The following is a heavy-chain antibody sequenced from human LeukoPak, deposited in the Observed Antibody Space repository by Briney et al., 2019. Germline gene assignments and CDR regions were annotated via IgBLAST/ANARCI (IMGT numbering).Heavy chain of an antibody. CDR1: GYTFTSYD. Sequence: GASVKVSCKASGYTFTSYDINWVRQATGQGLEWMGWMNPNSGNTGYAQKFQGRVTMTRDTSRGTAYMELNSLRSEDTAVYYCARGAISGVTSRGYAMDVWGQGTTVIVSS. J-gene: IGHJ6*02. D-gene: IGHD3-3*01. CDR3: ARGAISGVTSRGYAMDV. CDR2: MNPNSGNT. V-gene: IGHV1-8*01.